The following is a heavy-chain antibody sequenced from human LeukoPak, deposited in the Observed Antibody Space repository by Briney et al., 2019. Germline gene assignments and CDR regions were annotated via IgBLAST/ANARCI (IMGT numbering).Heavy chain of an antibody. CDR3: ARVFPRLD. CDR1: GFTFSSYE. CDR2: ISSSGSTI. Sequence: GGSLRLSRAASGFTFSSYEMNWVRQAPGKGLEWVSYISSSGSTIYYADSVKGRFTISRDNAKNSLYLLMNSPRAEDTAVYYCARVFPRLDWGQGALVTVSS. J-gene: IGHJ1*01. D-gene: IGHD2/OR15-2a*01. V-gene: IGHV3-48*03.